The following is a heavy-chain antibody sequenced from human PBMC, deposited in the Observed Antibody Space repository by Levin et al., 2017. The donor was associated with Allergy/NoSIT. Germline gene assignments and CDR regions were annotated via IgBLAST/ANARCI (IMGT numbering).Heavy chain of an antibody. CDR2: IYYSGST. V-gene: IGHV4-39*07. Sequence: SETLSLTCTVSGGSISSSSYYWGWIRQPPGKGLEWIGSIYYSGSTYYNPSLKSRVTISVDTSKNQFSLKLSSVTAADTAVYYCAREGDGDADYWGQGTLVTVSS. CDR3: AREGDGDADY. CDR1: GGSISSSSYY. J-gene: IGHJ4*02. D-gene: IGHD4-17*01.